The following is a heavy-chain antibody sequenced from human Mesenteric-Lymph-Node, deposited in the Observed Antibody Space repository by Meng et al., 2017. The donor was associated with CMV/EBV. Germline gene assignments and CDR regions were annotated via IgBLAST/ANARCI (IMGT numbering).Heavy chain of an antibody. CDR2: INPNSGGT. V-gene: IGHV1-2*06. CDR3: ARKREDIRGGIYYFDY. Sequence: GYTFTGYYMHWVRQAPGQGLEWMGRINPNSGGTNYAQKFQGRVTMTRDTSISTAYMELSRLRSDDTAVYSCARKREDIRGGIYYFDYWGQGTLVTVSS. D-gene: IGHD2-15*01. CDR1: GYTFTGYY. J-gene: IGHJ4*02.